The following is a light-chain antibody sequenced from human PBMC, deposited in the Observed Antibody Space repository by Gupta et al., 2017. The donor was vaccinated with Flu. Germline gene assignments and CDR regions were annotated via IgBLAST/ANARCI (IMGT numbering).Light chain of an antibody. CDR3: MQGAHWPPT. J-gene: IGKJ1*01. CDR1: IYGKTD. Sequence: IYGKTDSNWFHQWPFQSPRRLIYEVYIRDSGFPDRISGSGSGPDFTLIIIRLEAEDVGFYFCMQGAHWPPTFGQGTKVEL. CDR2: EVY. V-gene: IGKV2-30*01.